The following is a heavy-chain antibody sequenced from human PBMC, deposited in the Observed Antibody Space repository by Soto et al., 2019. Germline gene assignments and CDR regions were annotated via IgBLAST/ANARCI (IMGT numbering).Heavy chain of an antibody. J-gene: IGHJ4*02. Sequence: QVQLVQSGAEVKKPGSSVKVSCKASGGTFSSYTISWVRQAPGQGLEWMGRIIPILGIATYAQKVRGRVTITADKSTSTAYMELSSLRSEDTAVYYCARDRGEYYFDYWGQGTLVTVSS. CDR1: GGTFSSYT. CDR2: IIPILGIA. V-gene: IGHV1-69*08. CDR3: ARDRGEYYFDY. D-gene: IGHD3-16*01.